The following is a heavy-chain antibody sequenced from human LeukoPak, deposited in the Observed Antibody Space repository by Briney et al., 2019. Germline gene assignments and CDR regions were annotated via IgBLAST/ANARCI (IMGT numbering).Heavy chain of an antibody. CDR3: AADRSRSSSSGLVYYYYGMDV. Sequence: GASVKVSCKASGFTFTSSAVQWVRQARGQRLEWIGWIVVGSGNTNYAQKFQERVTITRDMSTSTAYMELSSLRSEDTAVYYCAADRSRSSSSGLVYYYYGMDVWGQGTTVTVSS. CDR1: GFTFTSSA. CDR2: IVVGSGNT. J-gene: IGHJ6*02. D-gene: IGHD6-6*01. V-gene: IGHV1-58*01.